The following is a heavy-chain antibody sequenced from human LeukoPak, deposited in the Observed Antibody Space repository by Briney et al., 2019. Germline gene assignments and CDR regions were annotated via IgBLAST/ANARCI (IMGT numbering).Heavy chain of an antibody. V-gene: IGHV4-4*02. D-gene: IGHD3-10*01. CDR3: AVLEGYYSGSGTYH. CDR1: GASISNNNW. CDR2: IFHAGST. Sequence: SETLSLTCSVSGASISNNNWWNWMRQPPGKGLAWIGDIFHAGSTNYNPSLKSRVTISLDKSKNQFSLTLTSVTAADTAVYYCAVLEGYYSGSGTYHWGQGILVTVSS. J-gene: IGHJ1*01.